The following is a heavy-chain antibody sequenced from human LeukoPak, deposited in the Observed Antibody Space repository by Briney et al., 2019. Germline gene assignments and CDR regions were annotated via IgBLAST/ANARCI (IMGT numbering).Heavy chain of an antibody. CDR1: GYTFTGNY. CDR2: ITPNSGVT. J-gene: IGHJ5*02. Sequence: ASVKVSCKASGYTFTGNYMHWGRQAPGQGLEWMGWITPNSGVTHYAQKFQGRVTMTSDTSISTAYMELSRLTSDDTAVYYCARGKYYDILTGLDLWGQGTLVTVSS. D-gene: IGHD3-9*01. CDR3: ARGKYYDILTGLDL. V-gene: IGHV1-2*02.